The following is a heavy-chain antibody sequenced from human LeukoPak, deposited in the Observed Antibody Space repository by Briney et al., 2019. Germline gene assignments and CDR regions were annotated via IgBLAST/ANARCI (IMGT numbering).Heavy chain of an antibody. CDR3: ARDVIYYDSSGYYPYY. J-gene: IGHJ4*02. CDR2: INPNSGGT. V-gene: IGHV1-2*06. CDR1: GYTFTGYY. D-gene: IGHD3-22*01. Sequence: ASVKVSCKASGYTFTGYYMHWVRQAPGQGLEWMGRINPNSGGTNYAQKFRGRVTMTRDTSISTAYMELSRLTSDDTAVYYCARDVIYYDSSGYYPYYWGQGTLVTVSS.